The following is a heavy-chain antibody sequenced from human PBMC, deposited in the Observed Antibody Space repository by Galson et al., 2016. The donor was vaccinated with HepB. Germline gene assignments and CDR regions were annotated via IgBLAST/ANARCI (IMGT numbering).Heavy chain of an antibody. Sequence: SLRLSCAASGFTFSTYAMSWVRQAPGKGLEWVSSISGNAGSIYHANSVKGRFTISRDNSKNTLYLQMTSLTADDTAFYYCTKDALAADHWGQGTLVTVSS. V-gene: IGHV3-23*01. CDR3: TKDALAADH. J-gene: IGHJ5*02. D-gene: IGHD6-19*01. CDR1: GFTFSTYA. CDR2: ISGNAGSI.